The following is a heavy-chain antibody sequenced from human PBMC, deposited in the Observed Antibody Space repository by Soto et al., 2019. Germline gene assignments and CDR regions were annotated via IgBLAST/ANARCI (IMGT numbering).Heavy chain of an antibody. Sequence: PSETLSLTCTVSGGSISSYYWSWIRQPPGKGLEWIGYIYYSGSTNYNPSLKSRVTISVDTSKNQFSLKLSSVTAADTAVYYCARIKITMVRGVIITYNWFDPWGQGTLVTVSS. V-gene: IGHV4-59*08. CDR1: GGSISSYY. CDR3: ARIKITMVRGVIITYNWFDP. J-gene: IGHJ5*02. D-gene: IGHD3-10*01. CDR2: IYYSGST.